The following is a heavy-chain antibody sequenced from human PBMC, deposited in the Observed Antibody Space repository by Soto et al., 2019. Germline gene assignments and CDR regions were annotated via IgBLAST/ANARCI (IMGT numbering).Heavy chain of an antibody. D-gene: IGHD1-26*01. V-gene: IGHV3-74*01. Sequence: GGSLRLSCAASGFTFSSYWMHWVRQAPGKGLVWVSRINSDGSSTSYADSVKGRFTISRDNAKNTLYLQMNSLRAEDTAVYYCARDRSRAVGANYFDYWGQGTLVTVSS. J-gene: IGHJ4*02. CDR2: INSDGSST. CDR3: ARDRSRAVGANYFDY. CDR1: GFTFSSYW.